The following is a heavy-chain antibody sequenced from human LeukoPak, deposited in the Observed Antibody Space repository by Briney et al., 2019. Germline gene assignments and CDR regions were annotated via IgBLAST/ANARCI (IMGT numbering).Heavy chain of an antibody. CDR1: GFTFSSYW. D-gene: IGHD5-24*01. Sequence: GGSLRLSCAASGFTFSSYWMSWVRLAPGKGLEWVANIKEDGTETYYVDSVKGRFTISRDNAKNSLYLQMNSLRVEDTAVYYCAKEGRSLQTYWGQGTLVTVSS. V-gene: IGHV3-7*03. J-gene: IGHJ4*02. CDR3: AKEGRSLQTY. CDR2: IKEDGTET.